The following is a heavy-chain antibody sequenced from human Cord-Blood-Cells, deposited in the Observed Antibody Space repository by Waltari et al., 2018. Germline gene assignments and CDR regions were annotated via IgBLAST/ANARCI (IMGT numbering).Heavy chain of an antibody. J-gene: IGHJ4*02. CDR1: GYTFTSYD. Sequence: QVKLVQSGAEVKKPGASVKVSCKASGYTFTSYDINWVEQATGQGLEWMGWINANSGNTGDAQKCQGRVTITRNTSISTAYMELSSLRSEDTAVYYCAREDWGFFDYWGQGTLVTVSS. CDR2: INANSGNT. V-gene: IGHV1-8*03. CDR3: AREDWGFFDY. D-gene: IGHD7-27*01.